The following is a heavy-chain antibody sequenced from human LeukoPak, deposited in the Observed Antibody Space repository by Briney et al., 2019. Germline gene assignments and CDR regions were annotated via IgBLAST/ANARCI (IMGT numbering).Heavy chain of an antibody. CDR3: AKTTSQYDFWSGYYPLPDY. CDR2: ISGSGGST. V-gene: IGHV3-23*01. D-gene: IGHD3-3*01. CDR1: GFTFSSYA. J-gene: IGHJ4*02. Sequence: PGGSLRLSCAASGFTFSSYAMSWVRQAPGKGLEWVSAISGSGGSTYYADSGKGRFTISRDNSMNKLYLQMNILRAEDTAVYYCAKTTSQYDFWSGYYPLPDYWGQGTLVTVSS.